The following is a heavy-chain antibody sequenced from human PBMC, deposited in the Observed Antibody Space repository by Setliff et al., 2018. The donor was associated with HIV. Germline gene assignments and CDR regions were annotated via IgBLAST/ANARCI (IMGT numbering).Heavy chain of an antibody. J-gene: IGHJ4*02. CDR3: FLFYDDRSGFYWD. CDR1: GESFSGYY. V-gene: IGHV4-34*01. Sequence: SETLSLTCTVYGESFSGYYWTWVRQPPGKGLEFIGEMNHRGVIKYLSSLKSRVTMAVDTSKKQFSLKLKSVTAADTAVYYCFLFYDDRSGFYWDWGQGTPVTVSS. D-gene: IGHD3-22*01. CDR2: MNHRGVI.